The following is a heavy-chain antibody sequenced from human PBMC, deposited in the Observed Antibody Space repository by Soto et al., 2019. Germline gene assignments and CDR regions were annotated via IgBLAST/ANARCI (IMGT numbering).Heavy chain of an antibody. Sequence: QVQLQESGPGLVKPSGTLSLTCAVSGGSISSSNWWSWVRQPPGKGLEWIGEIYHSGSTNYNPSLTSRVTISVAKSKNQFSLKLSSVTAADTAVYYCARVVGGYYYGMDVWGQGTTVTVSS. V-gene: IGHV4-4*02. CDR3: ARVVGGYYYGMDV. CDR2: IYHSGST. CDR1: GGSISSSNW. D-gene: IGHD2-2*01. J-gene: IGHJ6*02.